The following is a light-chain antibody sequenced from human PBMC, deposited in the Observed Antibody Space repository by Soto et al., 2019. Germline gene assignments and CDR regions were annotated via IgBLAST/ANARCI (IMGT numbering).Light chain of an antibody. CDR3: CSYTGDLTLL. V-gene: IGLV2-14*01. J-gene: IGLJ2*01. Sequence: QSVLTQPASVSGSPGQSITISCTGSSSDVGGYDYVSWYQQHPGKAPKLMIYEVSNRPSGVSNRFSGSKSGNTASLTISGLQAEDEADYYCCSYTGDLTLLFGGGTTLTVL. CDR1: SSDVGGYDY. CDR2: EVS.